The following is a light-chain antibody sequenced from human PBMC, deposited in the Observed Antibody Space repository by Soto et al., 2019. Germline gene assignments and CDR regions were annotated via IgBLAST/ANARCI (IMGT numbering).Light chain of an antibody. Sequence: EIVMTQSPATLSLSPGERATLSCRASQTIDNTLAWYQRKPGQAPRLLIYDASTRATGVPARFSGSGSGTDFTLTISSLQSEDFVVYYCQHYTYWPYTFGQGTKVDIK. J-gene: IGKJ2*01. CDR2: DAS. CDR1: QTIDNT. CDR3: QHYTYWPYT. V-gene: IGKV3-15*01.